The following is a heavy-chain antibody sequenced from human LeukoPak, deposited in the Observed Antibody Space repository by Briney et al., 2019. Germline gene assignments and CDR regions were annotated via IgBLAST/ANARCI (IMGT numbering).Heavy chain of an antibody. CDR2: ISSSSSYI. D-gene: IGHD2-15*01. J-gene: IGHJ6*02. Sequence: GGSLRLSCAASGFTFSSYSMNWVRQAPGKGLEWVSSISSSSSYIYYADSVKGRFTISRDNAKNSLYLQMNSLRAEDTAVYYCARQDLGYCSGSSCYPSYYYYGMDVWGQGTTVTVSS. V-gene: IGHV3-21*01. CDR1: GFTFSSYS. CDR3: ARQDLGYCSGSSCYPSYYYYGMDV.